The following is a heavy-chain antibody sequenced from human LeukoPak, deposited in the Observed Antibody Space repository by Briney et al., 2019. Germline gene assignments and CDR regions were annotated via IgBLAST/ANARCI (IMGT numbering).Heavy chain of an antibody. CDR3: TRGSIAYYYMDV. D-gene: IGHD3-22*01. J-gene: IGHJ6*03. Sequence: SQTLSLTCNVSGGSISSGSYCWSWIRQPAGKGLEWIGHIHISGNTNYNPSLKSRVAISVDTSKNQFSLKLSSVTAADTAVYYCTRGSIAYYYMDVWGKGTTVTISS. V-gene: IGHV4-61*09. CDR2: IHISGNT. CDR1: GGSISSGSYC.